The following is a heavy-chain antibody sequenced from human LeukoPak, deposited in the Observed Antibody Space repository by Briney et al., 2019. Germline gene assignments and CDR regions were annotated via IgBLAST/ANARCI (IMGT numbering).Heavy chain of an antibody. V-gene: IGHV1-69*13. CDR3: ARGYCSSTSCPSHYYMDV. D-gene: IGHD2-2*01. J-gene: IGHJ6*03. CDR1: GGTFSSYA. Sequence: SVKVSCKASGGTFSSYAISWVRQAPGQGLEWMGGIIPIFGTANYAQKFQGRVTITADESTSTAYMELSSLRSEDTAVYYCARGYCSSTSCPSHYYMDVWGKGTTVTVSS. CDR2: IIPIFGTA.